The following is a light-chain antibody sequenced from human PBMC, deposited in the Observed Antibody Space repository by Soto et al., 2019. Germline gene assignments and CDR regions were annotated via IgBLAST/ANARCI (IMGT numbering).Light chain of an antibody. CDR2: AAS. CDR3: QQLNRDPPYT. V-gene: IGKV1-9*01. J-gene: IGKJ2*01. CDR1: QGVSVY. Sequence: DIQLTQSPSFLSASVGDRVTITCRASQGVSVYLAWYQQKPGKAPKLLIYAASTLQSGVPPRFSVSGSGTEVTLTISSLQPEDFATDYCQQLNRDPPYTFGHGTKLAIK.